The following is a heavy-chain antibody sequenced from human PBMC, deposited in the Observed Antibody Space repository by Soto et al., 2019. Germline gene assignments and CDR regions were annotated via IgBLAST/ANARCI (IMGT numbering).Heavy chain of an antibody. Sequence: QVQLVESGGGVVQPGRSLRLSCAASGFTFSSYGMHWVRQAPGKGLEWVAVISYDGSNKYYADSVKGRFTISRDNSKNTVYLQMNSLRAEDTAVYYCAKDVIAAAGSYGMDVWGQGTTVTVSS. J-gene: IGHJ6*02. CDR3: AKDVIAAAGSYGMDV. CDR1: GFTFSSYG. D-gene: IGHD6-13*01. V-gene: IGHV3-30*18. CDR2: ISYDGSNK.